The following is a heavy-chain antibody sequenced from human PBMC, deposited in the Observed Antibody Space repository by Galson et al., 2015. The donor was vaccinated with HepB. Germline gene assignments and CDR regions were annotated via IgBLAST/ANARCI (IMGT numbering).Heavy chain of an antibody. D-gene: IGHD2/OR15-2a*01. CDR3: ARDFYDKSSDY. Sequence: SVKVSCKASEYTFTNHAMNWVRQAPGQGLEWMGGINTNTGNPTYAQGFTGRFVFSLDTSLSTAHLQISRLKAEDTAVYYCARDFYDKSSDYWGQGTLVTVSS. V-gene: IGHV7-4-1*02. CDR1: EYTFTNHA. J-gene: IGHJ4*02. CDR2: INTNTGNP.